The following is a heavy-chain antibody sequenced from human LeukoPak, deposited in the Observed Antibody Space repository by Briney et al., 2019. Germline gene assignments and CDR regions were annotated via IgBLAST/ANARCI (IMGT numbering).Heavy chain of an antibody. J-gene: IGHJ4*02. D-gene: IGHD3-10*01. CDR3: ARALMVRGVISKFDY. V-gene: IGHV5-51*01. Sequence: GESLKISCKGSGYSFTSYWIGWVRQMPGKGLEWMGIIYPGDSDTRYSPSFQGQVAISADKSISTAYLQWSSLKASDTAIYYCARALMVRGVISKFDYWGQGTLVTVSS. CDR2: IYPGDSDT. CDR1: GYSFTSYW.